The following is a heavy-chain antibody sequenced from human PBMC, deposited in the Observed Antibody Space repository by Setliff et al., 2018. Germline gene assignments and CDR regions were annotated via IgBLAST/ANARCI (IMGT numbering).Heavy chain of an antibody. CDR3: AKDDWAMATIRFVFGSFDY. V-gene: IGHV1-46*01. D-gene: IGHD5-12*01. CDR2: INPSGGST. Sequence: ASVKVSCKASGYTFTSYGFSWVRQAPGQGLEWMGIINPSGGSTSYAQKFQGRVTMTRDTSTSTVYMELNSLRAEDTAVYYCAKDDWAMATIRFVFGSFDYWGQGTLVTVSS. CDR1: GYTFTSYG. J-gene: IGHJ4*02.